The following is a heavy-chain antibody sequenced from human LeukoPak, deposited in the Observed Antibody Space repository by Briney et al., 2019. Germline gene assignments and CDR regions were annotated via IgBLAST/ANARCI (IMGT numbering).Heavy chain of an antibody. D-gene: IGHD3-9*01. CDR3: ARDFLGLNYDILTGYDAFDI. V-gene: IGHV4-34*01. CDR2: INHSGST. J-gene: IGHJ3*02. CDR1: GGSFSGYY. Sequence: SETLSLTCAVYGGSFSGYYWSWIRQPPGKGLEWIGEINHSGSTNYNPSLKSRVTISVDTSKNQFSLKLSSVTAADTAVYYCARDFLGLNYDILTGYDAFDIWGQGTMVTVSS.